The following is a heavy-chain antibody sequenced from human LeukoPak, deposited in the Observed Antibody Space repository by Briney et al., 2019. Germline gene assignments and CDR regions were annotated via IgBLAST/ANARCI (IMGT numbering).Heavy chain of an antibody. CDR1: GGSISSYY. D-gene: IGHD3-3*01. CDR2: IYYSGST. Sequence: SETLSLTCTVSGGSISSYYWSWIRQPPGKGLEWIGYIYYSGSTNYNPSLKSRVTISVDTSKSQFSLKLSSVTAADTAVYYCARLVFGADYFDYWGQGTLVTVSS. CDR3: ARLVFGADYFDY. V-gene: IGHV4-59*08. J-gene: IGHJ4*02.